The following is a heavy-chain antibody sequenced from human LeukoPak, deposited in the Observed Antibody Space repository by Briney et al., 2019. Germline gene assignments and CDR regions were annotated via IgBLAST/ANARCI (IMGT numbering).Heavy chain of an antibody. CDR1: GFTLSSHN. CDR2: ISGSGSIT. D-gene: IGHD3-10*01. J-gene: IGHJ3*02. CDR3: ARPGITAFDI. V-gene: IGHV3-48*01. Sequence: GGSLRLSCVASGFTLSSHNINWVRQAPGKGLEWVSHISGSGSITYYGDSVKGRITISRDNAKNSVSLYMNSLRAEDSAVYYCARPGITAFDIWGQGTMVTVSS.